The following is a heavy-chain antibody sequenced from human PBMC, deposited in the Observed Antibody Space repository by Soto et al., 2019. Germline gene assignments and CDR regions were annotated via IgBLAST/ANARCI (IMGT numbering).Heavy chain of an antibody. J-gene: IGHJ6*03. Sequence: PGGSLRLSCEASGLTFSTYAMSWVRQAPGKGLEWVSSISGSAATTYYADSVKGRFTISRDNSKNTLFLQMDSLRADDTATYFCAKVPITGYWHYDLDVWGQGTTVTVSS. V-gene: IGHV3-23*01. CDR2: ISGSAATT. CDR1: GLTFSTYA. CDR3: AKVPITGYWHYDLDV. D-gene: IGHD1-20*01.